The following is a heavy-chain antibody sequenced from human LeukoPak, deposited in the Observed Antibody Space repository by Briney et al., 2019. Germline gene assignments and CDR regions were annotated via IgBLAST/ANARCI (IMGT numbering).Heavy chain of an antibody. J-gene: IGHJ6*03. CDR2: ISSSSSYI. V-gene: IGHV3-21*01. Sequence: GGSLRLSCAASGFTFSRYSMNWVRQAPGKGLEWVSSISSSSSYIYYADSVKGRFTISRDNAKNSLYLQMNSLRAEDTAVYYCARDPSYYYYYYYMDVWGKGTTVTVSS. CDR1: GFTFSRYS. CDR3: ARDPSYYYYYYYMDV.